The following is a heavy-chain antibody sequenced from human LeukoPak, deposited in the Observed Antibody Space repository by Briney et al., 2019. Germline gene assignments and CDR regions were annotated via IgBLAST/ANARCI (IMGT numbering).Heavy chain of an antibody. D-gene: IGHD3-9*01. CDR2: INYSGSS. CDR3: ARRTYYDILTGYKYWYFDL. J-gene: IGHJ2*01. CDR1: GGSLSTYY. Sequence: SETPSLTCTVSGGSLSTYYWTWIRRPPGKGLEWIGYINYSGSSDYNPSLKSRVTISVDTSKNQFSLKLNSVTAADTAVYYCARRTYYDILTGYKYWYFDLWGRGTLVTVSS. V-gene: IGHV4-59*01.